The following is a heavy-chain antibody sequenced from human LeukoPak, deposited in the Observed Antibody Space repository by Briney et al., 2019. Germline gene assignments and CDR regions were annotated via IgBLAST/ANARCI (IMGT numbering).Heavy chain of an antibody. CDR3: ARGYSCSPTNYYYYGMDV. V-gene: IGHV3-11*01. CDR2: ISIIGSTI. CDR1: GVASTDVY. Sequence: TPRLSCALSGVASTDVYISWVRQAPRKGLGWGSYISIIGSTIYYTDSVKGRFNISRDNAKNSLYLQMISLRAEDTAVYYCARGYSCSPTNYYYYGMDVWGQGTTVTVSS. D-gene: IGHD6-6*01. J-gene: IGHJ6*02.